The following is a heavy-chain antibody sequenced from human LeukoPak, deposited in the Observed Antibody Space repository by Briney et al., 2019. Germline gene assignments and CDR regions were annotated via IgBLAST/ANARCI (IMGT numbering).Heavy chain of an antibody. J-gene: IGHJ6*03. CDR2: ISAYNGNT. D-gene: IGHD3-22*01. Sequence: GASVKISCKASGYTFTSYGISWVRQAPGQGLEWMGWISAYNGNTNYAQKLQGRVTMTTDTSTSTAYMELRSLRSDDTAVYYCARGCTYYYDSSGFPPPYYYYYMDVWGKGTTVTVSS. CDR1: GYTFTSYG. CDR3: ARGCTYYYDSSGFPPPYYYYYMDV. V-gene: IGHV1-18*01.